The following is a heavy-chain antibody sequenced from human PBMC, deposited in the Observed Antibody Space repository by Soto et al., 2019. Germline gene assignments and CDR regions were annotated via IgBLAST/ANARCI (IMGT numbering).Heavy chain of an antibody. D-gene: IGHD6-13*01. CDR2: IYYSGST. Sequence: PSETLSLTCTVSGGSISSSSYYWGWIRQPPGKGLEWIGSIYYSGSTYYNPSLKSRVTISVDTSKNQFSLKLSSVTAADTAVYYCARILGSSGSSWYPEFEWFDPWGQGTLVTVSS. J-gene: IGHJ5*02. CDR1: GGSISSSSYY. CDR3: ARILGSSGSSWYPEFEWFDP. V-gene: IGHV4-39*01.